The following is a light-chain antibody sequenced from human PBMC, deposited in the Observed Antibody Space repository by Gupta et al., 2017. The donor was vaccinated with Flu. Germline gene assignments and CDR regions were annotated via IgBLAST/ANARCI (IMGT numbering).Light chain of an antibody. V-gene: IGKV3-11*01. J-gene: IGKJ4*01. CDR2: DAS. CDR1: QSVSSY. CDR3: QQLANGLPWLT. Sequence: EIVLTQSPATLSLSPGDRATLSCRASQSVSSYLAWYQQKPGQPPRLLISDASTRATGIPAMFSGSGEGTDFTLSISSLEPADFAVYYCQQLANGLPWLTFGGGTKVEIK.